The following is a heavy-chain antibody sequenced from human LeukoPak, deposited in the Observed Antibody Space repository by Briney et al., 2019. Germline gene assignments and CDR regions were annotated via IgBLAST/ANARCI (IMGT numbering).Heavy chain of an antibody. CDR1: GFTFSSYS. CDR3: ARDRGIAVGLDAFDI. CDR2: ISSSSSYI. V-gene: IGHV3-21*01. Sequence: PGRSLRLSCAASGFTFSSYSMNWVRQAPGKGLEWVSSISSSSSYIYYADSVKGRFTISRDNAKNSLYLQMNSLRAEDTAVYYCARDRGIAVGLDAFDIRGQGTMVTVSS. J-gene: IGHJ3*02. D-gene: IGHD6-19*01.